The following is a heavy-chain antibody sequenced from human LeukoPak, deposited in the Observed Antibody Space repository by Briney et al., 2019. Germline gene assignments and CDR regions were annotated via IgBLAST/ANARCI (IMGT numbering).Heavy chain of an antibody. V-gene: IGHV3-21*01. D-gene: IGHD6-6*01. CDR3: ARDPIEYSSSRGLDAFDI. J-gene: IGHJ3*02. Sequence: PGGSLRLSYAASGFTFSSYSMNWVRQAPGKGLEWVSSISSSSSYIYYADSVKGRFTISRDNAKNSLYLQMNSLRAEDTAVYYCARDPIEYSSSRGLDAFDIWGQGTMVTVSS. CDR2: ISSSSSYI. CDR1: GFTFSSYS.